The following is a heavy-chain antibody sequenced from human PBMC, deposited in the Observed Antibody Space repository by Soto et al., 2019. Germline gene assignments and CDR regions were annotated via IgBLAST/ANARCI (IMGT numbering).Heavy chain of an antibody. J-gene: IGHJ4*02. CDR1: GYTFTSYY. CDR2: INPSGGST. D-gene: IGHD3-22*01. V-gene: IGHV1-46*01. CDR3: ARDKDYYESSGSHNRQDYFDY. Sequence: ASVKVSCKASGYTFTSYYMHWVRQAPGQGLEWMGIINPSGGSTSYAQKFQGRVTMTRDTSTSTVYMELSSLRSEDTAVYYCARDKDYYESSGSHNRQDYFDYWGQGTLVTVSS.